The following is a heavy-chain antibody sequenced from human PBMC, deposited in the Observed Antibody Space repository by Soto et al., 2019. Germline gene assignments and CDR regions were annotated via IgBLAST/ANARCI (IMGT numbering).Heavy chain of an antibody. Sequence: LILSCAASGFTFSSYAMSWVRQAPGKGLEWVSAISGSGGSTYYADSVKGRFTISRDNSKNTLYLQMNSLRAEDTAVYYCAKDPVAARPYGDWFDPWGQGPLVTVSS. D-gene: IGHD6-6*01. J-gene: IGHJ5*02. V-gene: IGHV3-23*01. CDR2: ISGSGGST. CDR3: AKDPVAARPYGDWFDP. CDR1: GFTFSSYA.